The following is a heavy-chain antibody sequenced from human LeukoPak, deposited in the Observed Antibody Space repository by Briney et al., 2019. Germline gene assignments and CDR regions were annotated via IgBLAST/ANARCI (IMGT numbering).Heavy chain of an antibody. CDR3: ARDQSW. V-gene: IGHV3-48*03. Sequence: GGSLRLSCAASGFTLSNYEVNWVRQAPGKGLEWVSYISSSGSVIFYADSVKGRFSISRDNAKNSLFLQMNSLSAEDTAVYYCARDQSWWGQGTLVTVSS. J-gene: IGHJ4*02. CDR2: ISSSGSVI. CDR1: GFTLSNYE. D-gene: IGHD6-13*01.